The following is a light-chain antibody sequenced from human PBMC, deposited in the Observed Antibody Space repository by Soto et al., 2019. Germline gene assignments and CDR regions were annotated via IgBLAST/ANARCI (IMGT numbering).Light chain of an antibody. CDR1: QSVSSN. Sequence: EIVMTQSAATLSVSPGERATLSCRASQSVSSNLAWYQQKPGQAPRLLIYGASTRATGIPARFSGSGSGTEFTLTISRLQSEDFAVYYCQQYNNWPPWTFGQGTKV. CDR3: QQYNNWPPWT. CDR2: GAS. V-gene: IGKV3-15*01. J-gene: IGKJ1*01.